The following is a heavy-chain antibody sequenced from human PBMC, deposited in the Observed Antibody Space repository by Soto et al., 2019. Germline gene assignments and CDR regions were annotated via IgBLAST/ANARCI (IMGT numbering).Heavy chain of an antibody. CDR2: IWYDGTKK. CDR3: ARDIRGDFDY. V-gene: IGHV3-33*01. D-gene: IGHD1-20*01. Sequence: QVQLVESGGGVVQPGRSLTLSCVASGFTFSAYGMHWVRQAPGKGLEWVADIWYDGTKKYYLDSVKGRFTISRDDSKNTLYLQMNSLSVEDTAVYYCARDIRGDFDYWGQGTLVTVSS. J-gene: IGHJ4*02. CDR1: GFTFSAYG.